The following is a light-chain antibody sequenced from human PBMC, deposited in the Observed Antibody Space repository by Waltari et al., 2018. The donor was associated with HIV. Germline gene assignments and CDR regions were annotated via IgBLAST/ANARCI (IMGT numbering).Light chain of an antibody. J-gene: IGLJ2*01. CDR2: SNV. CDR3: ATWDDTLHGPV. V-gene: IGLV1-44*01. Sequence: QSVLTQPPSASGTPGQTVTISCSGSSSNVEVNPVNWYQHLPGAPPKLLIYSNVLRPSGVPDRFAGAKSGTSASLAISGLQSEDEADYYCATWDDTLHGPVFGGGTKVTAL. CDR1: SSNVEVNP.